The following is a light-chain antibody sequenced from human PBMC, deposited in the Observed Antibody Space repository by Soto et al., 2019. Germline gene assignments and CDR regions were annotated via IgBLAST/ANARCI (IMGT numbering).Light chain of an antibody. CDR3: QQRSNWLT. J-gene: IGKJ4*01. CDR1: QRVSSY. CDR2: DAS. V-gene: IGKV3-11*01. Sequence: EIVLTQAPATLSLSPGERATLSCRASQRVSSYLAWYQQKPGQAPRLLIYDASNRATGIPARFSGSGSGTDFTLTISSLEPEDFAVYYCQQRSNWLTFGGGTGVDIK.